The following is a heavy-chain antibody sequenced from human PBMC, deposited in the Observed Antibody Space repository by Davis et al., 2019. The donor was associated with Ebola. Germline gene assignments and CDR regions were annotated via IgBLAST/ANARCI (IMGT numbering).Heavy chain of an antibody. CDR1: AGSISSSGYY. CDR3: ATWDNIAAAVTGIWYYYYGMDV. J-gene: IGHJ6*02. D-gene: IGHD6-13*01. V-gene: IGHV4-39*01. CDR2: IYSSGST. Sequence: SETLSLTCAVSAGSISSSGYYWGWIRQRPGEGTEWIGSIYSSGSTYYNPSLKSRGTISVDTSKNQFSLKLSSVTAADTAVYYCATWDNIAAAVTGIWYYYYGMDVWGHGTTVTVSS.